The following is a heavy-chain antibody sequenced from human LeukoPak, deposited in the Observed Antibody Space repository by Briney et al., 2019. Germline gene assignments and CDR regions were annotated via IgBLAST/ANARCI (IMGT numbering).Heavy chain of an antibody. CDR1: GYSISSGYY. CDR2: INHSGTT. CDR3: ARDPGGTTYYYYYYMDV. V-gene: IGHV4-38-2*02. D-gene: IGHD1-1*01. Sequence: SETLSLTCIVSGYSISSGYYWGWIRQPPGKGLEWIGSINHSGTTYYHPSLKSRVTMSVDTSKNQFSLKLSSVTAADTAVYYCARDPGGTTYYYYYYMDVWGKGTTVTVSS. J-gene: IGHJ6*03.